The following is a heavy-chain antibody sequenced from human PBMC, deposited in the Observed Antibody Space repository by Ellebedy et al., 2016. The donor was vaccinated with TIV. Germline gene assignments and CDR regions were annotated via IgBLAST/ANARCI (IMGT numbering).Heavy chain of an antibody. CDR2: IRQDGNDK. Sequence: GGSLRLSCAASGFSFSSYWMSWVRQAPGKGLEWVANIRQDGNDKYYVDSVKGRFTISRDNGKNSVYLQMNSLRTEDTALYYFARDGAYGDYSPGYYGMDVWGQGTTVTVSS. V-gene: IGHV3-7*03. D-gene: IGHD4-17*01. J-gene: IGHJ6*02. CDR1: GFSFSSYW. CDR3: ARDGAYGDYSPGYYGMDV.